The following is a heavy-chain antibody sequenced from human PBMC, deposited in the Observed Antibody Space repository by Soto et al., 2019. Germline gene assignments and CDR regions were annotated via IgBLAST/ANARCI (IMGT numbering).Heavy chain of an antibody. V-gene: IGHV6-1*01. D-gene: IGHD6-19*01. Sequence: SQTLSLTCAISGDSVSSNSAAWNWIRQSPSRGLEWLGRTYYRSKWYNDYAVSVKSRITINPDTSKNQFSLQLNSVTPEDTAVYYCARDTYSSDRYYYYYYGMEVWGQGTTVTAP. CDR3: ARDTYSSDRYYYYYYGMEV. CDR1: GDSVSSNSAA. CDR2: TYYRSKWYN. J-gene: IGHJ6*02.